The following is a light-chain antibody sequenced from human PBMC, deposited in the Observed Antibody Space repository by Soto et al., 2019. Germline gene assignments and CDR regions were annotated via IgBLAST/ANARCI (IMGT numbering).Light chain of an antibody. CDR3: QQYGSSPYT. CDR2: GAS. J-gene: IGKJ2*01. CDR1: QSVSSDY. V-gene: IGKV3-20*01. Sequence: EIVLTQSPGTLSLSPGERATLSCRASQSVSSDYLAWYQQKPGQAPRLLIYGASSRATGIPDRFTGSGSGTDFTLTISRLEPEDFAVYSCQQYGSSPYTFGQGTKLEMK.